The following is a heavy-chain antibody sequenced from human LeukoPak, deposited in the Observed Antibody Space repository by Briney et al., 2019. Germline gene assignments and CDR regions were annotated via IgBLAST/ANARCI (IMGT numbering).Heavy chain of an antibody. J-gene: IGHJ4*02. V-gene: IGHV3-48*04. D-gene: IGHD5-18*01. Sequence: PGGSLRLSCAASGFTFSSYSMNWVRQAPGKGLGWVSYISSSSTSSNTVYYADSVKGRFTISRDNAKNSLFLQMNSLRAEDTAVYYCARERGYNYGYSDYWGQGTLVTVSS. CDR2: ISSSSTSSNTV. CDR3: ARERGYNYGYSDY. CDR1: GFTFSSYS.